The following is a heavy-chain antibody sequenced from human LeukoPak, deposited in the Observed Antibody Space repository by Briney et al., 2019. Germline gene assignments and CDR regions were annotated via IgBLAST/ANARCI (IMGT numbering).Heavy chain of an antibody. CDR3: ASLSIVGAQNHY. Sequence: GGSLRLSCAASGFTFSSYNMNWVRQAPGKGLEWVSYISSSSSTIYYADSVKGRFTISRDNAKNSLYLQMNSLRDEDTAVYYCASLSIVGAQNHYWGQGTLVTVSS. CDR1: GFTFSSYN. V-gene: IGHV3-48*02. CDR2: ISSSSSTI. J-gene: IGHJ4*02. D-gene: IGHD1-26*01.